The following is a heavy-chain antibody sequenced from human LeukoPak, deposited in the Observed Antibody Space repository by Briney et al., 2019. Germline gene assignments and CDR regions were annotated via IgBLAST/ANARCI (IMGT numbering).Heavy chain of an antibody. J-gene: IGHJ5*02. D-gene: IGHD3-10*01. CDR2: ISVSGGTT. CDR1: GFTFSSYG. CDR3: AKDLHRYRFGELFRDWFDP. V-gene: IGHV3-23*01. Sequence: PGGTLRLSCAASGFTFSSYGMSWVRQAPGKGLEWFSAISVSGGTTYYADSVKGRFTISRDNSKNTLYLQMNSLRAEDTAVYYCAKDLHRYRFGELFRDWFDPWGQGTLVTVSS.